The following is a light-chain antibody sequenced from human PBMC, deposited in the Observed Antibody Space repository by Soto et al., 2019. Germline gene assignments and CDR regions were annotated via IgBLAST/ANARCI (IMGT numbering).Light chain of an antibody. CDR1: NTDFVSYNR. CDR2: EAS. Sequence: ALTQPPSVSGSPGQSVTISCTGTNTDFVSYNRVSWYQQPPGTAPKLIIYEASNRPSGVPDRFSGSKSGNTASLTISGLQAADEADYYCNLYTSENTYVFGTGTKVTVL. CDR3: NLYTSENTYV. V-gene: IGLV2-18*01. J-gene: IGLJ1*01.